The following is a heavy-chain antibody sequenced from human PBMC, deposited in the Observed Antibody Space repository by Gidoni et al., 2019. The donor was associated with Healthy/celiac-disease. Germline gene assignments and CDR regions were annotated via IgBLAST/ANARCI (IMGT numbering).Heavy chain of an antibody. CDR3: TTEGGETATQRGAFDI. Sequence: EVQLVESGGGLVKPGGYLRLSCAASGFTFSNAWMSWVRQAQGKGLEWVGRIKSKTDGGTTDYAAPVKGRFTISRDDSKNTLYLQMNSLKTEDTAVYYCTTEGGETATQRGAFDIWGQGTMVTVSS. J-gene: IGHJ3*02. D-gene: IGHD3-16*01. CDR1: GFTFSNAW. CDR2: IKSKTDGGTT. V-gene: IGHV3-15*01.